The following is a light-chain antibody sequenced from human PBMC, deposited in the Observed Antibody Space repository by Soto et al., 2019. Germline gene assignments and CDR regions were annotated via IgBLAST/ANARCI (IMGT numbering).Light chain of an antibody. J-gene: IGLJ1*01. V-gene: IGLV2-11*01. CDR1: SSDVGGYNY. CDR2: DVT. Sequence: SGLTQPRSVSGSPGQSITIYCSGTSSDVGGYNYVSWYQQHPGKAPKLIIYDVTKRPSGVPDRFSGSRSGNTASLTISGLQAEDEADYYCCSYAGRYTPYVFATGTKVTVL. CDR3: CSYAGRYTPYV.